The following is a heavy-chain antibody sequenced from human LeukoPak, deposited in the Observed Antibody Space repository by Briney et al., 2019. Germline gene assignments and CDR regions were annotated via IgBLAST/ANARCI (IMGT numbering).Heavy chain of an antibody. D-gene: IGHD3-22*01. J-gene: IGHJ1*01. CDR2: IWHDGSRK. V-gene: IGHV3-33*01. CDR1: GFTLSNYG. Sequence: GGSLRLSCAASGFTLSNYGMHWVRQAPGKGLEWVAAIWHDGSRKYYAESVKGRFTISRDNARNTVYVQMDSLRAEDTAVYYCARDEGDSSGYYPRLWGQGTLVTVSS. CDR3: ARDEGDSSGYYPRL.